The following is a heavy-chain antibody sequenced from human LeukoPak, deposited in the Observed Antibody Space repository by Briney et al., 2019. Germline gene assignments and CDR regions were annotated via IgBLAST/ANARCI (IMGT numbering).Heavy chain of an antibody. V-gene: IGHV3-64*01. Sequence: GGSLRLSCAASGFTFSSYAMHWVRQAPGKGLEYVSAISSNGGSTYYANSVKGRFTISRDNSKNTLYLQMGSLRAEDMAVYYCARGYRLRLGELPYDYWGQGTLVTVSS. CDR2: ISSNGGST. CDR3: ARGYRLRLGELPYDY. D-gene: IGHD3-16*01. J-gene: IGHJ4*02. CDR1: GFTFSSYA.